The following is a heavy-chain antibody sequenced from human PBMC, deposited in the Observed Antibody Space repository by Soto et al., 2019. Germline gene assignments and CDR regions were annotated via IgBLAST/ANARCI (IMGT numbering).Heavy chain of an antibody. Sequence: EVQLVESGGGLVKPGGSLRLSCAASGFTLRTYTMNWVRQAPGKGLEWVSSISISSSDRYYADSVRGRFTISRDNAKNALYLQMNSLIADATDVYFCVRGMNPLFGGQGTLVTVSS. V-gene: IGHV3-21*06. J-gene: IGHJ4*01. CDR3: VRGMNPLF. CDR2: ISISSSDR. CDR1: GFTLRTYT.